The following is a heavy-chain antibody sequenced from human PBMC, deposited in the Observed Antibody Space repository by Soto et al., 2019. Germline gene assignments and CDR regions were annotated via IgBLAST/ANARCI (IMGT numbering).Heavy chain of an antibody. Sequence: QVHLQESGPGLVEPSGTLSLTCAVSGGSVSSLDWWSWVRQPPGKGLGGIGDIYHSGSSYYNPSLKPRATISMDRSKNQFSLKLTSVTAADTAVYYCAREKDSCTSTRCRPHIDYWGQGTLVTVSS. CDR2: IYHSGSS. V-gene: IGHV4-4*02. CDR1: GGSVSSLDW. D-gene: IGHD2-2*01. CDR3: AREKDSCTSTRCRPHIDY. J-gene: IGHJ4*02.